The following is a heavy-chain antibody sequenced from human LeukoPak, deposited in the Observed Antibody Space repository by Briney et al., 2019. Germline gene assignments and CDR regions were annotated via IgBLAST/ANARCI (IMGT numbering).Heavy chain of an antibody. CDR1: GFTFKSYG. Sequence: GGSLRLSCAASGFTFKSYGMNWVRQAPGKGLDWVAYLRYDGGKIYYSESVNGRFTISRDNSKNTLYLQLNSLRSEDTAVYYCATDWENYGDYYYYTDAWGKRTTVTVSS. J-gene: IGHJ6*03. D-gene: IGHD4-17*01. CDR3: ATDWENYGDYYYYTDA. V-gene: IGHV3-30*02. CDR2: LRYDGGKI.